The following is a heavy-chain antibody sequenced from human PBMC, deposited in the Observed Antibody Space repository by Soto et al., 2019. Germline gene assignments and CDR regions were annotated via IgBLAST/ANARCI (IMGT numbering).Heavy chain of an antibody. J-gene: IGHJ6*02. Sequence: QVQLVESGGGVVQPGRSLRLSCAASGFTFSSYGMHWVRQAPGKGLEWVAVISYDGSNKYYADSVKGRFTISRDNSKNTLYLQMNSLRAEDTAVYYCAKGNNPDVLLWFGELSPYYYYYGMDVWGQGTTVTVSS. CDR2: ISYDGSNK. CDR1: GFTFSSYG. CDR3: AKGNNPDVLLWFGELSPYYYYYGMDV. D-gene: IGHD3-10*01. V-gene: IGHV3-30*18.